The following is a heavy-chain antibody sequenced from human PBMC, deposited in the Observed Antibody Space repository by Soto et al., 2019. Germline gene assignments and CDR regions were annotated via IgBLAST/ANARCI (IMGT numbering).Heavy chain of an antibody. V-gene: IGHV4-59*01. CDR2: IYYSGST. Sequence: PSETLSLTCTASGGSISSYYWSWIRQPPGKGLEWIGYIYYSGSTNYNPSLKSRVTISVDTSKNQFSLKLSSVTAADTAVYYCARVGGYDFYYYYGMDVWGQGTTVTVSS. CDR1: GGSISSYY. J-gene: IGHJ6*02. CDR3: ARVGGYDFYYYYGMDV. D-gene: IGHD5-12*01.